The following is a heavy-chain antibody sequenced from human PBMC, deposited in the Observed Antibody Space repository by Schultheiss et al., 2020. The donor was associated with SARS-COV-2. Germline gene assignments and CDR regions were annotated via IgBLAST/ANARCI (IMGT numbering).Heavy chain of an antibody. CDR3: ARDVPRYCSGGSCYPGDY. J-gene: IGHJ4*02. V-gene: IGHV4-38-2*02. CDR2: IYHSGST. Sequence: SETLSLTCTVSGGSISSYYWGWIRQPPGKGLEWIGSIYHSGSTYYNPSLKSRVTISVDTSKNQFSLKLSSVTAADTAVYYCARDVPRYCSGGSCYPGDYWGQGTLVTVSS. D-gene: IGHD2-15*01. CDR1: GGSISSYY.